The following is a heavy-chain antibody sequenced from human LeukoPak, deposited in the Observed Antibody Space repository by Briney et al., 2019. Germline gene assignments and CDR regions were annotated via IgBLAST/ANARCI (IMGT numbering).Heavy chain of an antibody. CDR3: AKAGHSSSWYGHA. Sequence: GRSLRLSCAASGFTFSSYGMHWVRQAPGKGLEWVAVISYDGSNKYYADSVKGRFTISRDNSKNTLYPQMNSLRAEDTAVYYCAKAGHSSSWYGHAWGQGTLVTVSS. J-gene: IGHJ5*02. V-gene: IGHV3-30*18. D-gene: IGHD6-13*01. CDR1: GFTFSSYG. CDR2: ISYDGSNK.